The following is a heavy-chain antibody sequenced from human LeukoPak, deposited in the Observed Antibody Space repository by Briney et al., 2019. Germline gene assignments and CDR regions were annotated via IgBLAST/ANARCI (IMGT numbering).Heavy chain of an antibody. CDR2: IYYSGST. CDR3: ARVPYYYDSSGYQSHSRYGMDV. D-gene: IGHD3-22*01. Sequence: RPSETLSLACSVSGGSISSGGYYWSWIRQHPGKGLEWIGYIYYSGSTYYNPSLKSRVTISVDTSKNQFSLKLSSVTAADTAVYYCARVPYYYDSSGYQSHSRYGMDVWGQGTTVTVSS. CDR1: GGSISSGGYY. V-gene: IGHV4-31*03. J-gene: IGHJ6*02.